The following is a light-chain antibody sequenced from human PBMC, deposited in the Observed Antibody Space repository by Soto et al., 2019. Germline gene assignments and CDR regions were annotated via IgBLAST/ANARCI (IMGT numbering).Light chain of an antibody. CDR1: SSDVGGYNY. CDR3: SSFAGGGNPVL. V-gene: IGLV2-8*01. CDR2: EVT. J-gene: IGLJ2*01. Sequence: QSALTQPPSASGSLGQSVTISCTGTSSDVGGYNYVSWHQQHPGKAPKVMIYEVTKRPPGVPDRFSGSKSGNTASLTVSGLQPEEDADYYCSSFAGGGNPVLLGGVTQLTV.